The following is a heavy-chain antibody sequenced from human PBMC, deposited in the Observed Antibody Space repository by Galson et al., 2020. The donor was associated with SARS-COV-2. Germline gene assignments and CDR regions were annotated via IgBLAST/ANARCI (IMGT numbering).Heavy chain of an antibody. D-gene: IGHD5-18*01. J-gene: IGHJ4*02. CDR2: ISGSGGST. CDR3: ARVDTAMDYFDY. V-gene: IGHV3-23*01. CDR1: GFTFRSYA. Sequence: GGSLRLSCAASGFTFRSYAMSWVRQAPGKGLEWVSAISGSGGSTYYADSVKGRFTISRDNSKNTLYLQMNSLRAEDTAVYYCARVDTAMDYFDYWGQGTLVTVSS.